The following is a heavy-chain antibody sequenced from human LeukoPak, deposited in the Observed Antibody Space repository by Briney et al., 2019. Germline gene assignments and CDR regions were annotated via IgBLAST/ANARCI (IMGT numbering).Heavy chain of an antibody. D-gene: IGHD1-26*01. CDR2: ISYDGSNK. CDR1: GFTFSSYA. Sequence: PGGSLRLSCAASGFTFSSYAMHWVRQAPGKGLEWVAVISYDGSNKYYADSVKGRFTISRDNSKNTLYLQMNSLRAEDTAVYYCARDSGSPGYYFDYWGQGTLVTVSS. J-gene: IGHJ4*02. V-gene: IGHV3-30-3*01. CDR3: ARDSGSPGYYFDY.